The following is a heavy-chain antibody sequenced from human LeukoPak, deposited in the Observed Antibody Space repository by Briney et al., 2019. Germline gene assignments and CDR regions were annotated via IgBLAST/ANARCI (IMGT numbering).Heavy chain of an antibody. Sequence: GGSLRLSCAASGITFSDHWMSWVRQAPGKGLEWVSFISSSTIYKYYADSVKGRFTISRDNAKNSVFLQMDSLRADDTAVYYCAIARGGSSGWYEASDYWGQGSLVTVSS. V-gene: IGHV3-21*01. CDR3: AIARGGSSGWYEASDY. J-gene: IGHJ4*02. D-gene: IGHD6-19*01. CDR2: ISSSTIYK. CDR1: GITFSDHW.